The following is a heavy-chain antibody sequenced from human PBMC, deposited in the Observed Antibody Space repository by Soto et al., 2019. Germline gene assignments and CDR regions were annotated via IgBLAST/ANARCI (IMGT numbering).Heavy chain of an antibody. CDR3: AREQWLGVDY. CDR1: GYTFTSYA. D-gene: IGHD6-19*01. CDR2: INAGNGNT. Sequence: QVQLVQSGAEEKKPGASVKGSCKASGYTFTSYAMHWVRQAPGQRREWMGWINAGNGNTKYSQKPQGRVTITRDTSASTAYMELSSLRSEDTAVYYCAREQWLGVDYWGQGTLVTVSS. V-gene: IGHV1-3*05. J-gene: IGHJ4*02.